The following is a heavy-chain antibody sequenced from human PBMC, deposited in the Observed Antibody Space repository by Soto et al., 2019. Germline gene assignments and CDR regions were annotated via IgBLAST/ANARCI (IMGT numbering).Heavy chain of an antibody. Sequence: QGQLGQSGAEVKKPGSSVTVSCKASGVTFSSYAISGVRQAPGQGLDWMGGIIPIFGTANYAQKFQGRVTITADESTSTAYMELSSRRSEDTAVYYCARSFRGYSYGYFEYWRQGTLVTVSS. D-gene: IGHD5-18*01. CDR3: ARSFRGYSYGYFEY. V-gene: IGHV1-69*01. CDR2: IIPIFGTA. J-gene: IGHJ4*02. CDR1: GVTFSSYA.